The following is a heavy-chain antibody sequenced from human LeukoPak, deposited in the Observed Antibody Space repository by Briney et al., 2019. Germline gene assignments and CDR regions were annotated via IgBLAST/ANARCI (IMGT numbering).Heavy chain of an antibody. CDR3: ARGLVSGSQRGYFDY. V-gene: IGHV3-7*01. CDR1: GFSFSTSY. D-gene: IGHD1-26*01. CDR2: INGDGSQS. Sequence: GGSLRLSCAASGFSFSTSYMTWVRQAPGKGLEWMVIINGDGSQSYYVDSVKGRFTISRDNSKNTLYLQMNSLRAEDTAVYYCARGLVSGSQRGYFDYWGQGTLVTVSS. J-gene: IGHJ4*02.